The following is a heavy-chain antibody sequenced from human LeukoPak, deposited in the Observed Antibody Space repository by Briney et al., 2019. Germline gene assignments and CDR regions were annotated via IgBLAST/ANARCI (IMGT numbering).Heavy chain of an antibody. CDR3: ARGRSPDY. CDR1: GFTFSDYY. J-gene: IGHJ4*02. V-gene: IGHV3-11*05. CDR2: IISGSSYT. Sequence: GGCLRLSCAASGFTFSDYYMSWIRQAPGKGLEWVSYIISGSSYTNYADSVKGRFSISRDNAKNSLYLQMNSLRPEDTALYYCARGRSPDYWGQGTLVTVSS.